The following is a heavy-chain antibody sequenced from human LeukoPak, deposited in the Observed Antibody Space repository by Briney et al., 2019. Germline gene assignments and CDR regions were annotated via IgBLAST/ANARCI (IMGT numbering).Heavy chain of an antibody. CDR3: VRGGIVGTTARIPLFDY. D-gene: IGHD1-26*01. J-gene: IGHJ4*02. CDR1: GGSISSYY. V-gene: IGHV4-59*13. CDR2: IYYSGST. Sequence: PSETLSLTCTVSGGSISSYYRSWVRQPPGKGLCWIGYIYYSGSTNYNPSLKSRVTMSVDTSKNQFSLKLSSVTAADTAVYYCVRGGIVGTTARIPLFDYWGQGTLVTVSS.